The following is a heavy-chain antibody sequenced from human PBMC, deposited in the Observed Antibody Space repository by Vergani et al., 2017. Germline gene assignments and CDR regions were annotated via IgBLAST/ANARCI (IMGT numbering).Heavy chain of an antibody. J-gene: IGHJ4*02. V-gene: IGHV3-30-3*01. CDR3: ARDPRGDRGGSIWYFDY. Sequence: QVQLVESGGGVVQTGRSLRLSCAASGFTFSSYAMHWVRQAPGKGLEWVAVISYDGSNKYYADSVKGRFTISRDNSKNTLYLQMNSLRAEDTAVYYCARDPRGDRGGSIWYFDYWGQGTLVTVSS. CDR2: ISYDGSNK. CDR1: GFTFSSYA. D-gene: IGHD6-13*01.